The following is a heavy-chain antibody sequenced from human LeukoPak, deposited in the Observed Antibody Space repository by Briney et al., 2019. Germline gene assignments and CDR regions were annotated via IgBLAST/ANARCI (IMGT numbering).Heavy chain of an antibody. CDR1: GGSISSSNYY. J-gene: IGHJ4*02. CDR2: LYYGGTT. V-gene: IGHV4-39*01. D-gene: IGHD2-15*01. CDR3: AARYCSGGGCHFFPDY. Sequence: SETLSLTCTVSGGSISSSNYYWGWIRQPPGKGLEWIGSLYYGGTTYHNASLRTRVSVSGDTSKNQFSLKLTSVTATDTAVYYCAARYCSGGGCHFFPDYWGQGTLVTVSS.